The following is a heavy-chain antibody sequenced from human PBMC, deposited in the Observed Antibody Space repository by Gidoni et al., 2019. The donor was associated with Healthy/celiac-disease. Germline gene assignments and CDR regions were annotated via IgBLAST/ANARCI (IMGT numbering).Heavy chain of an antibody. J-gene: IGHJ4*02. CDR1: GSSFTSHW. CDR2: IYPGDSDT. CDR3: AAPYLGSHSSGWVPFDY. D-gene: IGHD6-19*01. Sequence: EVQLVQSGAEVKKPGESLKISCKGSGSSFTSHWIGWVRQMPWKGLEWMGIIYPGDSDTRYSPSFQGQVTISADKSISTAYLQWSSLKASDTAMYYCAAPYLGSHSSGWVPFDYWGQGTLVTVSS. V-gene: IGHV5-51*01.